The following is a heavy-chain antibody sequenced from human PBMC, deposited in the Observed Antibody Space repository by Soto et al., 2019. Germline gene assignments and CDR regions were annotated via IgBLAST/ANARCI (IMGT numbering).Heavy chain of an antibody. D-gene: IGHD6-25*01. CDR2: ISSSSSTI. J-gene: IGHJ4*02. CDR1: GFTFSSYA. V-gene: IGHV3-48*01. CDR3: ASRITADLDY. Sequence: GGSLRLSCAASGFTFSSYAMSWVRQAPGKGLEWVSYISSSSSTIYYADSVKGRFTISRDNAKNTLYLQMNSLRAEDTAVYYCASRITADLDYWGQGTLVTVSS.